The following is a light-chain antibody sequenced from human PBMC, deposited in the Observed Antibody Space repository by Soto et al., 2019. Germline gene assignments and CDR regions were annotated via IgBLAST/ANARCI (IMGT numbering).Light chain of an antibody. J-gene: IGKJ1*01. Sequence: DIQMTQSPSTLSASVGDRVTITCRASQSFGRWLAWSQQKTGNAHKVLIYKESTLYHEVPSRFSGGGSGTEFTLTISSLQPDDFAIYYWQQYERFATFGQGTKVDIK. V-gene: IGKV1-5*03. CDR3: QQYERFAT. CDR1: QSFGRW. CDR2: KES.